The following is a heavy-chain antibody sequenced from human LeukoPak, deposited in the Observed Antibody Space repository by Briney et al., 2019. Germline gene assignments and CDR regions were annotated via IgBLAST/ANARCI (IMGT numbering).Heavy chain of an antibody. V-gene: IGHV6-1*01. CDR2: TYYRSKWYN. Sequence: SQTLSLTCAISGDSVSSNSAAWNWIRQSPSRGLEWLGRTYYRSKWYNDYAVSVRSRITINPDTSKNQFSLRLNSVTPEDTAVYYCAKDENPAMVTYFDYWGQGTLVTVSS. CDR1: GDSVSSNSAA. J-gene: IGHJ4*02. D-gene: IGHD5-18*01. CDR3: AKDENPAMVTYFDY.